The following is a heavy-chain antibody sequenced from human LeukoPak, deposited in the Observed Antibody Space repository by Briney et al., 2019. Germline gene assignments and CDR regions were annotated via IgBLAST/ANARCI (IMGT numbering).Heavy chain of an antibody. V-gene: IGHV4-59*08. CDR1: GGSISSYY. Sequence: SETLSLTCTVSGGSISSYYWSWIRQPPGKGLEWIGYIYYSGSTNYNPSLKSRVTISVDTSKNQFSLKLSSVTAADTAVYYCARAGDIVATISWFDPWGQGTLVTVSS. J-gene: IGHJ5*02. CDR3: ARAGDIVATISWFDP. CDR2: IYYSGST. D-gene: IGHD5-12*01.